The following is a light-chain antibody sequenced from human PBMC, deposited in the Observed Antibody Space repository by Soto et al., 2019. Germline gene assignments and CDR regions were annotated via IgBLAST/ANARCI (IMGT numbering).Light chain of an antibody. V-gene: IGKV1-27*01. CDR2: AAS. Sequence: DIQMTQSPSSLSASVGDTVTITCRASQGIIDYLAWYQQRPGKVPKLLIYAASTLQTGVPSRFSGSGAGTDFPLNISSLQPEDVATYSFQKDDDAPQTFGQGNRVEIK. CDR1: QGIIDY. J-gene: IGKJ2*01. CDR3: QKDDDAPQT.